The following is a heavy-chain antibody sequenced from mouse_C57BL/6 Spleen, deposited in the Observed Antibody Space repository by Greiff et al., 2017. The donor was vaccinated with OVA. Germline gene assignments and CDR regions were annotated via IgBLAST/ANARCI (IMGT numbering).Heavy chain of an antibody. V-gene: IGHV5-9-1*02. Sequence: EVKLVESGEGLVKPGGSLKLSCAASGFTFSSYAMSWVRQTPEKRLEWVAYISSGGDYIYYADTVKGRFTISRDNARNTLYLQMSSLKSEDTAMYYCTRAYYSNRSWDYWGQGTSVTVSS. D-gene: IGHD2-5*01. CDR3: TRAYYSNRSWDY. CDR2: ISSGGDYI. CDR1: GFTFSSYA. J-gene: IGHJ4*01.